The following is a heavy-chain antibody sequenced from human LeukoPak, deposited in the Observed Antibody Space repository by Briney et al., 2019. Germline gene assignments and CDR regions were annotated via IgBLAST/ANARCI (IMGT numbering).Heavy chain of an antibody. J-gene: IGHJ4*02. CDR1: GGTFSSYA. CDR2: IIPILGIA. V-gene: IGHV1-69*04. Sequence: ASVKVSCKASGGTFSSYAISWVRQAPGQGLEWMGRIIPILGIANYAQKFQGIDTTTADKSTSTAYMELSSPRADDTAVYYCARDGPFPRQWPPDYWGQGTLVTVSS. CDR3: ARDGPFPRQWPPDY. D-gene: IGHD6-19*01.